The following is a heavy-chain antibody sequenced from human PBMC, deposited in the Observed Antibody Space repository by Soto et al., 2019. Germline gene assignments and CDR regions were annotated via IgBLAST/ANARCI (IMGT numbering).Heavy chain of an antibody. J-gene: IGHJ2*01. CDR2: IIPIFGTA. CDR3: AETRGSGYQIWYFDL. D-gene: IGHD3-22*01. CDR1: GGTFSSYA. V-gene: IGHV1-69*12. Sequence: QVQLVQSGAEVKKPGSSVKVSCKASGGTFSSYAISWVRQAPGQGLEWMGGIIPIFGTANYAQKFQGRVTITADESTSTAYMELSSLRSEDTDVYYCAETRGSGYQIWYFDLWGRGTLVTVSS.